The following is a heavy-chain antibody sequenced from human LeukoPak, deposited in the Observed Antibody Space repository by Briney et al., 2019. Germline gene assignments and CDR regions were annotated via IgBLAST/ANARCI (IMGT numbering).Heavy chain of an antibody. CDR2: ISYDGSNK. J-gene: IGHJ4*02. V-gene: IGHV3-30-3*01. CDR1: GFTFSSYA. Sequence: GGSLRLSCAASGFTFSSYAMHWVRQAPGKGLEWVAVISYDGSNKYYADSVKGRFTISRDNSKNTLYLQMNSLRAEDTAVYYCARVRAYYGDYHPDYWGQGTLVTVSS. CDR3: ARVRAYYGDYHPDY. D-gene: IGHD4-17*01.